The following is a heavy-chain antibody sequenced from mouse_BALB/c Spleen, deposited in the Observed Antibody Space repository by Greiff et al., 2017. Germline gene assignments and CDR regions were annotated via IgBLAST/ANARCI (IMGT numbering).Heavy chain of an antibody. V-gene: IGHV5-4*02. CDR1: GFTFSDYY. J-gene: IGHJ3*01. D-gene: IGHD3-2*01. CDR3: ARETGSGWFAY. Sequence: EVNVVESGGGLVKPGGSLKLSCAASGFTFSDYYMYWVRQTPEKRLEWVATISDGGSYTYYPDSVKGRFTISRDNAKNNLYLQMSSLKSEDTAMYYCARETGSGWFAYWGQGTLVTVSA. CDR2: ISDGGSYT.